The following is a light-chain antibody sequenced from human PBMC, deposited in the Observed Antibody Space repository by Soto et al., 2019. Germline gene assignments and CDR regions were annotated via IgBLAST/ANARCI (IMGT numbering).Light chain of an antibody. CDR2: AAS. CDR3: QQSYSPSLT. V-gene: IGKV1-39*01. Sequence: DIQMTQSPSSLSASVGDRVTITCRASQSIISYLNWYQQKPGKAPRLLIYAASSLQTGVTSRFSGSGSGTDFTLTISSLQPKDVATYYCQQSYSPSLTFGGGTKVEIK. CDR1: QSIISY. J-gene: IGKJ4*01.